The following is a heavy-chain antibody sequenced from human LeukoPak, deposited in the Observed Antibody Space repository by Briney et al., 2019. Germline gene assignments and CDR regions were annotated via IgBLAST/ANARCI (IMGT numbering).Heavy chain of an antibody. CDR1: GYTFTGYY. V-gene: IGHV1-2*02. CDR2: INPNSGGT. Sequence: ASVKVSCKASGYTFTGYYMHWVRQAPGQGLEWMGWINPNSGGTNYAQKFQGRVTMTRDTSISTAYMELSRLRSDDTAVYYCARRAALGYYDSSGPFDYWGQGTLVTVSS. D-gene: IGHD3-22*01. J-gene: IGHJ4*02. CDR3: ARRAALGYYDSSGPFDY.